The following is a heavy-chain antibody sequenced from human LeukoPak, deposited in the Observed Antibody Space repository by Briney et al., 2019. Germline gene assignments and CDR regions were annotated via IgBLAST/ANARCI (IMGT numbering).Heavy chain of an antibody. Sequence: KPSETLSLTCTVSGGSISSSSYYWGWIRQPPGKGLEWIGSIYYSGSTYYNPSLKSRVTISVDTSKNQFSLKLSSVTAADTAVYYCARYESTNWYFDLWGRGTLVTVSS. D-gene: IGHD3-16*01. CDR2: IYYSGST. CDR1: GGSISSSSYY. V-gene: IGHV4-39*01. J-gene: IGHJ2*01. CDR3: ARYESTNWYFDL.